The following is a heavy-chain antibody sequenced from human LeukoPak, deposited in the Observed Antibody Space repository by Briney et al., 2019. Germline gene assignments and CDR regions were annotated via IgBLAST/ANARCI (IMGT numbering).Heavy chain of an antibody. J-gene: IGHJ6*03. D-gene: IGHD6-13*01. CDR2: IIPIFGTA. CDR3: ASSAGKPRKYYYYYMDV. CDR1: GGTFSSYA. V-gene: IGHV1-69*05. Sequence: SVEVSCKASGGTFSSYAISWVRQAPGQGLEWMGGIIPIFGTANYAQKFQGRVTITTDESTSTAYMELSSLRSEDTAVYYCASSAGKPRKYYYYYMDVWGKGTTVTVSS.